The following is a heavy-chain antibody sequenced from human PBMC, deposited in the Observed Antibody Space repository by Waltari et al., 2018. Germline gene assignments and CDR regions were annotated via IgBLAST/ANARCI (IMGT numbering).Heavy chain of an antibody. Sequence: EVQLAESGGGLVQPGESLRLSCAASGFTFSPYWMHWVRQGPGKGLVCVSLISTDGSTINYADSVKGRFTISRDNAKNTLYLQMNSLRAEDTAVYYCTREDYGGKDYWGQGTLVTVSS. CDR3: TREDYGGKDY. D-gene: IGHD4-17*01. J-gene: IGHJ4*02. CDR1: GFTFSPYW. V-gene: IGHV3-74*01. CDR2: ISTDGSTI.